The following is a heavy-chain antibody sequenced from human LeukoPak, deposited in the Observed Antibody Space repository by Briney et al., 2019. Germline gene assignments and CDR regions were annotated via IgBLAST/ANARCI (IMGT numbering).Heavy chain of an antibody. CDR1: GYTFTSYG. V-gene: IGHV1-18*01. CDR2: ISAYNGNT. J-gene: IGHJ4*02. Sequence: ASVKVSCKASGYTFTSYGISWVRQAPGQGLEWMGWISAYNGNTNYAQKLQGRVTMTTDTSTNTAYMELRSLRSDDTAVYYCARDPGSSYDYVWGSYRFSPNHSPPTDYWGQGTLVTVSS. CDR3: ARDPGSSYDYVWGSYRFSPNHSPPTDY. D-gene: IGHD3-16*02.